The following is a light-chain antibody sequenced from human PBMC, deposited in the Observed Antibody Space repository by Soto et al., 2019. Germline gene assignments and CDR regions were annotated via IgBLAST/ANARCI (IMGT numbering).Light chain of an antibody. CDR1: QSVGNN. V-gene: IGKV3-15*01. Sequence: EIVVTQSPATLSVSPGERATLSCRASQSVGNNFAWYQQKPGQAPGLLIFATSTRATGVAARFSGSGSGTEFPLTISSLQSEDFAVYYCQQYGDWPPTVGGGAKVEIE. J-gene: IGKJ4*01. CDR2: ATS. CDR3: QQYGDWPPT.